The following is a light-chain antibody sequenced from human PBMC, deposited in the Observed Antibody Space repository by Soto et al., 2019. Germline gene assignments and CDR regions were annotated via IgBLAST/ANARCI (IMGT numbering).Light chain of an antibody. CDR1: QTISSW. J-gene: IGKJ4*01. V-gene: IGKV1-12*01. CDR3: HQANSFPP. CDR2: AAS. Sequence: DIQMTQSPSSVSASVGDRVTITCRASQTISSWLAWLAWCQQKPGIVPKVLIYAASSLQSGVPSRFSGRDSGTDFTLTSSSLQPEDFATYYCHQANSFPPFGGGTKVEIK.